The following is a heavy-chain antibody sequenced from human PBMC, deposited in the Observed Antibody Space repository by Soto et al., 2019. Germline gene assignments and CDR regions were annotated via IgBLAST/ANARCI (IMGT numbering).Heavy chain of an antibody. CDR3: ARENVGGDSSAYYYYGMDV. D-gene: IGHD2-21*01. J-gene: IGHJ6*02. CDR1: GFTFSSYA. V-gene: IGHV3-30-3*01. Sequence: GGSLRLSCAASGFTFSSYAMHWVRQAPGKGLEWVAVISYDGSNKYYADSVKGRFTISRDNSKNTLYLQMNSLRAEDTAVYYCARENVGGDSSAYYYYGMDVWGQGTTVTVSS. CDR2: ISYDGSNK.